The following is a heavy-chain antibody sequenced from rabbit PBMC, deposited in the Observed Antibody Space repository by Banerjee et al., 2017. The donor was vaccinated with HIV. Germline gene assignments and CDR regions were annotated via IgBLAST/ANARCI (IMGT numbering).Heavy chain of an antibody. Sequence: QEQLVETGGGLVQPGGSLTLSCKASGFDLTTYYINWVRQAPGKGLEWIGSIYGDEGRPYYASWVSGRFTISSDNAQNTVDLQMSSLTAVDRATYFCARGAGYAGYGYANTRLDLWGQGTLVTVS. CDR3: ARGAGYAGYGYANTRLDL. CDR2: IYGDEGRP. D-gene: IGHD6-1*01. CDR1: GFDLTTYY. V-gene: IGHV1S47*01. J-gene: IGHJ3*01.